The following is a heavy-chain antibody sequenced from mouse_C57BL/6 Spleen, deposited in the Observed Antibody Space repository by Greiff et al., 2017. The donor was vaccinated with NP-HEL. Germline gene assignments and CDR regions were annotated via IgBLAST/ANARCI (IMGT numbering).Heavy chain of an antibody. J-gene: IGHJ4*01. CDR1: GYTFTSYW. CDR2: INPSNGGT. D-gene: IGHD4-1*01. V-gene: IGHV1-53*01. Sequence: VQLQQPGTELVKPGASVKLSCKASGYTFTSYWMHWVKQRPGQGLEWIGNINPSNGGTNYNEKFKSKATLTVDKSSSTAYMQLSSLTSEDSAVYYCARGEWDYYYAMDYWGQGTSVTVSS. CDR3: ARGEWDYYYAMDY.